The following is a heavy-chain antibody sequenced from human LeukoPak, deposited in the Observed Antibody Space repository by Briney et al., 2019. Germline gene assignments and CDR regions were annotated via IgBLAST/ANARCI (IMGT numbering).Heavy chain of an antibody. D-gene: IGHD3-22*01. CDR2: IIPMFGTA. V-gene: IGHV1-69*05. CDR3: ATRPNYDSSGYLLT. CDR1: GGTFSRYT. J-gene: IGHJ5*02. Sequence: ASVKVSCKASGGTFSRYTISWVRQAPGQGLEWMGRIIPMFGTANYAQKFQGRVTITTDESTSTAYMELSSLRSEDTAVYYCATRPNYDSSGYLLTWGQGTLVTVSS.